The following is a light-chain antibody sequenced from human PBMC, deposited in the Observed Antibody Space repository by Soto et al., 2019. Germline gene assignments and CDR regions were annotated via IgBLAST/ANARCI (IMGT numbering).Light chain of an antibody. J-gene: IGLJ2*01. CDR1: SSDVGSYNL. CDR2: ESS. CDR3: CSYAGSAAVV. V-gene: IGLV2-23*01. Sequence: QSALTQPASVSGSPGQSITISCPGTSSDVGSYNLVSWYQQHPGKAPKLIIYESSKRPSGVSNRFSGSKSGNTASVTVSGLQAEDEADYYCCSYAGSAAVVFGGGTKLTVL.